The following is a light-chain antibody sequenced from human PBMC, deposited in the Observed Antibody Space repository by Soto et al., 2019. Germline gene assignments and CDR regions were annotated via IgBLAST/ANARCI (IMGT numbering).Light chain of an antibody. CDR1: SSNIGAGYD. Sequence: QSALTQPPSVSGAPGQRVTISCTGSSSNIGAGYDVHWYQQLPGTAPKLLIYGNNNRPSGVPDRFSGSKSGTSASLAITGLQGEDEADYYCGTWDSSLSAGVFGGGTKLTVL. V-gene: IGLV1-40*01. CDR3: GTWDSSLSAGV. J-gene: IGLJ3*02. CDR2: GNN.